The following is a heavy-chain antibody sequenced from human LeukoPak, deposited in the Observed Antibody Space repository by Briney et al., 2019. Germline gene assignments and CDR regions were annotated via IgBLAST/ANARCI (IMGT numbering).Heavy chain of an antibody. Sequence: SETLSLTCTVSGGSIRSSSCYWSWIRQPPGKGLEWIGYIYYSGSTNYNPSLKSRVTISVDTSRNQFSLKLTSVTAADTAVYYCAKVSDRDSSGYYWGFEYWGQGTLVTVSS. CDR1: GGSIRSSSCY. CDR2: IYYSGST. D-gene: IGHD3-22*01. CDR3: AKVSDRDSSGYYWGFEY. J-gene: IGHJ4*02. V-gene: IGHV4-61*05.